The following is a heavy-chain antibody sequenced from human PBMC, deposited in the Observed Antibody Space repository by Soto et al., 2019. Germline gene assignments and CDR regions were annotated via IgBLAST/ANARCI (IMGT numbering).Heavy chain of an antibody. CDR2: INHSGST. Sequence: QVQLQQWGVGLLKPSETLSLTCAVYGGSFSGYYWSWIRQPPGKGLEWIGEINHSGSTNYNPSLKSRVTISVDTSKNQFSLKLSSVTAADTAVYYCASGDSSGDYYYGMDVWGQGTTVTVSS. CDR1: GGSFSGYY. V-gene: IGHV4-34*01. J-gene: IGHJ6*02. D-gene: IGHD6-25*01. CDR3: ASGDSSGDYYYGMDV.